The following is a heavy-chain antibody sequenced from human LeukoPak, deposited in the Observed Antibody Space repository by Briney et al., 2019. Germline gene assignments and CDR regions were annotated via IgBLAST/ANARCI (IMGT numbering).Heavy chain of an antibody. Sequence: ASETLSLTCTVSGGSISGYYWSWIRQPPGKGLEWIGYIYYSGTTNYNPSLKSRVTISVDTSKNQFSLKLSSVTAADTAVYYCARHSVIAAARSIWGQGTMVTVSS. J-gene: IGHJ3*02. CDR3: ARHSVIAAARSI. CDR2: IYYSGTT. D-gene: IGHD6-13*01. CDR1: GGSISGYY. V-gene: IGHV4-59*12.